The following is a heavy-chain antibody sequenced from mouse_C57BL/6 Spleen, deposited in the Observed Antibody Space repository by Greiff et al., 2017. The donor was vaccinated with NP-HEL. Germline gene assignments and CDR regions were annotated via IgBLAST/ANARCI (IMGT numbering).Heavy chain of an antibody. CDR2: ISDGGSYT. CDR1: GFTFSSYA. J-gene: IGHJ1*03. V-gene: IGHV5-4*01. CDR3: AREVSSNSDFDV. Sequence: EVKLVESGGGLVKPGGSLKLSCAASGFTFSSYAMSWVRQTPEKRLEWVATISDGGSYTYYPDNVKGRFTISRDNAKNNLYLQMSHLKSEDTAMYYCAREVSSNSDFDVWGTGTTVTVSS. D-gene: IGHD2-5*01.